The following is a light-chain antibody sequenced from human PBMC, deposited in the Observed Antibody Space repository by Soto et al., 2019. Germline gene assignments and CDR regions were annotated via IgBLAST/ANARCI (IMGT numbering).Light chain of an antibody. CDR2: GAS. J-gene: IGKJ1*01. CDR3: QQYGSSPWT. CDR1: QSVSSNY. V-gene: IGKV3-20*01. Sequence: EIVLTQSPGTLSLSPGERATLSCRASQSVSSNYLAWYQQKPGQAPRPLIYGASSRATGIPDRFSGSGAGTDLTLTISRLESEDFVVYYWQQYGSSPWTFGQGTKVEI.